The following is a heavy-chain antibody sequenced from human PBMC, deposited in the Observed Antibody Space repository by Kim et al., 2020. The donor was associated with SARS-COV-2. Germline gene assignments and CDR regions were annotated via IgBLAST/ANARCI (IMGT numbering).Heavy chain of an antibody. J-gene: IGHJ6*02. D-gene: IGHD3-3*01. CDR2: INHSGGT. CDR1: GGSLSGYH. V-gene: IGHV4-34*01. CDR3: ARGRAGVVPSPILGLGPYYDYYAMDV. Sequence: SETLSLTCAVFGGSLSGYHWTWIRQSPGKGLEWIGEINHSGGTNCIPSLKSRVTMSLDTSKNQFSLKLRSVTAADTAVYYWARGRAGVVPSPILGLGPYYDYYAMDVWGQGTPVTVSS.